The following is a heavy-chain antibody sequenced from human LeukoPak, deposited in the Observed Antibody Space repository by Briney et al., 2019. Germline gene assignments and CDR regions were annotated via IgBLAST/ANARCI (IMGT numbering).Heavy chain of an antibody. D-gene: IGHD2-2*01. CDR1: GGSISSGSYY. V-gene: IGHV4-61*10. CDR3: ARQTGSSSKMYYIDV. Sequence: PSETLSLTCTVSGGSISSGSYYWSWIRQPARKGLEWIGYIYYRGSTNYNPSLKSRATISIDTSKNQLSLKLTSVTAADTAVYYCARQTGSSSKMYYIDVWGKGTTVTVSS. J-gene: IGHJ6*03. CDR2: IYYRGST.